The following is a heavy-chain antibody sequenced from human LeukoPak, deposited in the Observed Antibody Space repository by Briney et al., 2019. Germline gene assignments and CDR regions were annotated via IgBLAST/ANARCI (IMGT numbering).Heavy chain of an antibody. J-gene: IGHJ4*02. CDR1: GYTFTGYY. CDR3: ATDRSIDGYNYNY. Sequence: ASVKVSCKASGYTFTGYYMHWVRQAPGQGLEWMGWINPNSGGTIYAQKFQGRVTMTEDTSTDTAYMELSSLRSEDTAVYYCATDRSIDGYNYNYWGQGTLVTVSS. V-gene: IGHV1-2*02. D-gene: IGHD5-24*01. CDR2: INPNSGGT.